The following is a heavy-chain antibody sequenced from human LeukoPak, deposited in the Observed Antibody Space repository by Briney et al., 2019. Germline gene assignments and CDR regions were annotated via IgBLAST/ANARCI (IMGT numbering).Heavy chain of an antibody. D-gene: IGHD3-16*01. V-gene: IGHV4-34*01. J-gene: IGHJ4*02. CDR1: GGSSSGYY. Sequence: SETLSLTCAVYGGSSSGYYWSWIRQPPGKGLEWIGEINHSGSTNYNPSLKSRVTISVDTSKNQFSLKLSSVTAADTAVYYCASSLITRGYFDYWGQGTLVTVSS. CDR3: ASSLITRGYFDY. CDR2: INHSGST.